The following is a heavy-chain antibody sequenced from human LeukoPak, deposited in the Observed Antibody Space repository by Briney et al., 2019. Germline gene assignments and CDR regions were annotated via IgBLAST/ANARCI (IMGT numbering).Heavy chain of an antibody. V-gene: IGHV4-39*01. CDR3: AKSPRVTIVVVVAPHSIGGWFDP. D-gene: IGHD2-15*01. CDR2: IYYSGTT. J-gene: IGHJ5*02. Sequence: SETLSLTCIVSGGSISSSSYNWGWIRQPPGKGLEWIGSIYYSGTTYYNPSLKSRLTISVDTSKNQFSLNLSSVTAADTAVYYCAKSPRVTIVVVVAPHSIGGWFDPWGQGTLVTVSS. CDR1: GGSISSSSYN.